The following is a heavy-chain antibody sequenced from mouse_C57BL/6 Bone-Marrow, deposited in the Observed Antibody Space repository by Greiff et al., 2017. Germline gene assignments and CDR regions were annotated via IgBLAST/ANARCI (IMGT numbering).Heavy chain of an antibody. V-gene: IGHV1-74*01. Sequence: VQLQQPGAELVKPGASVKVSCKASGYTFTSYWMHWVKQRPGQGLEWIGRIHPSDSETHYNQKFKDKATLTVDKSSSTAYMQLSSLTSEDSAVYYCARGLVVPDYWGQGTTLTVSS. CDR1: GYTFTSYW. CDR2: IHPSDSET. J-gene: IGHJ2*01. CDR3: ARGLVVPDY. D-gene: IGHD1-1*01.